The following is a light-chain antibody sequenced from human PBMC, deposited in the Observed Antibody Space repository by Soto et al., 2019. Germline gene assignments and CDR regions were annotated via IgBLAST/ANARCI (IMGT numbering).Light chain of an antibody. CDR1: QSSSSN. Sequence: DIQMTQSPSSLSASVGDRVTITCRASQSSSSNLNWYQQNPAKAPKLLIYAASIFQSGVPSRFGVSGSRTDFTRTISRQQPEEFSTYYGHQSYSTPWTFGQGTKVVIK. CDR2: AAS. J-gene: IGKJ1*01. CDR3: HQSYSTPWT. V-gene: IGKV1-39*01.